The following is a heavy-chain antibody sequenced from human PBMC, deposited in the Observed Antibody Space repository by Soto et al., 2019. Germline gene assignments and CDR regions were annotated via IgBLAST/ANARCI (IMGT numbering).Heavy chain of an antibody. CDR1: GYTFTSYG. J-gene: IGHJ6*02. CDR3: ARDPTVNYYYYGMDV. CDR2: ISAYNGNT. V-gene: IGHV1-18*01. Sequence: ASVKVSCKASGYTFTSYGISWVRQAPGQGLEWMGWISAYNGNTNYAQKLQGRVTMTTDTSTSTAYMELRSLRSDDTAVYYCARDPTVNYYYYGMDVWGQGTTVTVSS. D-gene: IGHD4-4*01.